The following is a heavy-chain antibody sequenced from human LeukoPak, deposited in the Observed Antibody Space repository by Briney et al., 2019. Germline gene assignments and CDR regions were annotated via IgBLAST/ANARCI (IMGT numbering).Heavy chain of an antibody. D-gene: IGHD1-14*01. CDR2: IYGDGSGA. Sequence: GGSLRLSCAASGFTFSSYAMSWVRQAPGKGLEWVSGIYGDGSGAFYADSVKGRFTISRDNSKNTVWLQMNSLRVEDTAIYYCAKDEKPDGLWSIDYWGPGTLFAAYS. V-gene: IGHV3-23*01. CDR3: AKDEKPDGLWSIDY. J-gene: IGHJ4*02. CDR1: GFTFSSYA.